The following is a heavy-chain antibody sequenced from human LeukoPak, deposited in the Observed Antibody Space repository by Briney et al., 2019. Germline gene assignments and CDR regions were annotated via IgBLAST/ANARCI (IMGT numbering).Heavy chain of an antibody. CDR3: ARGGYSGYQRFNWFDP. J-gene: IGHJ5*02. D-gene: IGHD5-12*01. CDR1: GGPFSGYY. Sequence: PSETLSLTCAVYGGPFSGYYWSWIRQPPGKGLEWIGEINHSGSTNYNPSLKSRVTISVDTSKNQFSLKLSSVTAADTAVYYCARGGYSGYQRFNWFDPWGQGTLVTVSS. CDR2: INHSGST. V-gene: IGHV4-34*01.